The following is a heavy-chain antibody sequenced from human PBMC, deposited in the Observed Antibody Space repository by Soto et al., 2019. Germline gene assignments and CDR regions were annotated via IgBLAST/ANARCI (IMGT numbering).Heavy chain of an antibody. V-gene: IGHV3-74*01. Sequence: GGSLRLSCTASGFTFNDYTLSWVRQVPGRGLVWVSRIDTDGSTTSYADFAKGRFTISRDNAKSTLSLQMNSLRAEDTAIYYCACSRRPARLGPKGAIDYWGQGTLVTVSS. D-gene: IGHD2-15*01. CDR1: GFTFNDYT. CDR3: ACSRRPARLGPKGAIDY. J-gene: IGHJ4*02. CDR2: IDTDGSTT.